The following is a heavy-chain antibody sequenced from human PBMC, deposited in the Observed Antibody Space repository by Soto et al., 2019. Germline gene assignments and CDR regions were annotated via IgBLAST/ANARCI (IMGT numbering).Heavy chain of an antibody. V-gene: IGHV3-72*01. Sequence: EVQLVESGGGLVQSGGSLRLSCTASGFSVSDHFMDWVRQTPGKGLEWLGQITNRATGDTTFYAASVKGRFTVSKDESRNSLYLQMKSLKSEDTAVYYCASSITQMLTDWGQGTLVAVAS. CDR1: GFSVSDHF. CDR2: ITNRATGDTT. D-gene: IGHD1-20*01. CDR3: ASSITQMLTD. J-gene: IGHJ4*02.